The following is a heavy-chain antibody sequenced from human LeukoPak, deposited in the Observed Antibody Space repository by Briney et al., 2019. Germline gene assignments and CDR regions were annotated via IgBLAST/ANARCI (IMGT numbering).Heavy chain of an antibody. CDR1: GYTFTTYT. D-gene: IGHD3-3*01. Sequence: ASVNVSCKASGYTFTTYTIHWVRQAPGQRLEWMGWINAGNGNTKYSQHFQGRVTITRDTSASTAYMELSSLRSEDTAVYYCARANDFWSGYYYGMGVWGQGTTVTVSS. CDR3: ARANDFWSGYYYGMGV. J-gene: IGHJ6*02. CDR2: INAGNGNT. V-gene: IGHV1-3*01.